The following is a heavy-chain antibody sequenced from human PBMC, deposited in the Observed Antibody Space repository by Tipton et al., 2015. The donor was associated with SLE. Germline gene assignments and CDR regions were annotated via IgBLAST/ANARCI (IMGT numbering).Heavy chain of an antibody. CDR1: GDSISHGGYY. V-gene: IGHV4-31*03. J-gene: IGHJ3*02. CDR3: ARESDYSGQDAFDI. Sequence: TLSLTCTVSGDSISHGGYYWSWIRQRPGKGLEWIGYIYYSGITYYNPSLKSRVTISVDTSKNHFSLKLSSVTAADTAVYYCARESDYSGQDAFDIWGQGTTVTVSS. CDR2: IYYSGIT. D-gene: IGHD1-26*01.